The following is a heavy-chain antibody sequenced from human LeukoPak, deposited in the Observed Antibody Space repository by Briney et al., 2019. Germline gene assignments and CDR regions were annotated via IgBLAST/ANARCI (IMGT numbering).Heavy chain of an antibody. J-gene: IGHJ4*02. CDR2: IYHSGST. D-gene: IGHD6-6*01. Sequence: SETLSLTCTVSGGSISSSSYYWGWIRQPPGKGLEWIGSIYHSGSTYYNPSLKSRVTISVDTSKNQFSLKLSSVTAADTAVYYCARDVAAHDFDYWGQGTLVTVSS. CDR3: ARDVAAHDFDY. V-gene: IGHV4-39*07. CDR1: GGSISSSSYY.